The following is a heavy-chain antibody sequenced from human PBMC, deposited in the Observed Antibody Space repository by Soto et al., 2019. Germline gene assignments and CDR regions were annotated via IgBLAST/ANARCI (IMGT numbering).Heavy chain of an antibody. CDR2: IYYSGST. CDR1: GGSISTYY. J-gene: IGHJ4*02. Sequence: SETLSLTCSVSGGSISTYYWSWIRQPPGKGLEWIGYIYYSGSTNYNPSLKSRVTISVDTSKNQFSLKLSSVTAADTAVYYCAALITMITLPYWGQGTLVTVSS. D-gene: IGHD3-22*01. V-gene: IGHV4-59*08. CDR3: AALITMITLPY.